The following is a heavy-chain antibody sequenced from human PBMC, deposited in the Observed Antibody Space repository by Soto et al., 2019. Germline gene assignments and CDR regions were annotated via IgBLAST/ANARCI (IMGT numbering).Heavy chain of an antibody. CDR2: IYPSDSDT. D-gene: IGHD3-10*01. CDR3: ARAMVRGKNYYGVDV. V-gene: IGHV5-51*01. J-gene: IGHJ6*02. Sequence: GESLKISCKGSGYSFTHYWIGWVRQMPGKGLEWMGIIYPSDSDTRYSPSFQGQVTISVDKSISTAYLQWSSLKASDTAVYYCARAMVRGKNYYGVDVWGQGTTVTVSS. CDR1: GYSFTHYW.